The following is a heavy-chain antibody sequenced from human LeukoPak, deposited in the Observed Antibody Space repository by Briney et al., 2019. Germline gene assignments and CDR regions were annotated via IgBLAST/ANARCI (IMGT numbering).Heavy chain of an antibody. CDR1: GFTFDYA. J-gene: IGHJ4*02. V-gene: IGHV3-9*01. Sequence: GGSLRLSCAVSGFTFDYAMHWVRQAPGKGLEWVGSINWNNITVVYADSVKGRFTNSRDNPKNSLYLRLNSLRAEDTAFYYCAKDSSGGVSSAGILDFWGPGTLVTVSP. CDR2: INWNNITV. CDR3: AKDSSGGVSSAGILDF. D-gene: IGHD6-13*01.